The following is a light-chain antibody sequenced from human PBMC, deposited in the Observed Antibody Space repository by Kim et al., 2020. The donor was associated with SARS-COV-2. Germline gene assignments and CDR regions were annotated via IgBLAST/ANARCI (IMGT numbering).Light chain of an antibody. CDR1: KSVSTSY. J-gene: IGKJ2*01. Sequence: LSPGERATLSCRASKSVSTSYVAWFQQKPGQAPRLLIYGTSTRATGIPDRFSGSGSGTVFTLTINRLEPEDFAVYYCQQYGSLPYTFGQGTKLEI. CDR2: GTS. V-gene: IGKV3-20*01. CDR3: QQYGSLPYT.